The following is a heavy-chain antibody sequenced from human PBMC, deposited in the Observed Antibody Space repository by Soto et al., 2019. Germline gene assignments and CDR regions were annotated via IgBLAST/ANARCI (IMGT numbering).Heavy chain of an antibody. V-gene: IGHV4-4*02. J-gene: IGHJ6*02. CDR1: GGSISSSNW. D-gene: IGHD2-2*01. CDR2: IYHSGST. CDR3: ASRYCISTSCYVGYYGMDV. Sequence: QVQLQESGPGLVKPSGTLSLTCAVSGGSISSSNWWSWVRQPPGKGLEWIGEIYHSGSTNYNPSLKSRVAISVDQSKTQFSLKLSSVTAADTAVYYCASRYCISTSCYVGYYGMDVWGQGTTVTVSS.